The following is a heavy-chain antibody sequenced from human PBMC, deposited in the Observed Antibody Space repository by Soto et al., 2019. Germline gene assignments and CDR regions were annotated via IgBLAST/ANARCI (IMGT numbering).Heavy chain of an antibody. Sequence: QVQLVQSGAEVKKPGSSVKVSCKASGGTFSSYAISWVRQAPGQGLEWMGGIIPIFGTANYAQKFQGRVTITEDEYTSTAYMELSSLRSESMAVYSCARARSEQVGDTGDFDYWGQDTLVSVSS. CDR3: ARARSEQVGDTGDFDY. V-gene: IGHV1-69*01. J-gene: IGHJ4*02. CDR1: GGTFSSYA. D-gene: IGHD1-26*01. CDR2: IIPIFGTA.